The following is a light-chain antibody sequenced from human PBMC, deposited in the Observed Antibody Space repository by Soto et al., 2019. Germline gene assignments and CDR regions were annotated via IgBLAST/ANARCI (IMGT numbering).Light chain of an antibody. CDR3: SSYATGGSYV. Sequence: QSALTQPASVSGSPGQSIALSCTGTSSDVGGSNSVSWYQQHPGKAPKLLIYDVSNRPSGVSNRFSGSKSDNTASLTISGLQAEDEADYYCSSYATGGSYVFGTGTKVTVL. V-gene: IGLV2-14*01. J-gene: IGLJ1*01. CDR1: SSDVGGSNS. CDR2: DVS.